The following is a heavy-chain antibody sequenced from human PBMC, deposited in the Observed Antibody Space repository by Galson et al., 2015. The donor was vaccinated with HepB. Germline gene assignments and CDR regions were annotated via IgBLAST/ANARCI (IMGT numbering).Heavy chain of an antibody. V-gene: IGHV1-69*13. Sequence: SVKVSCKASGGTFSSYAISWVRQAPGQGLEWMGGIIPIFGTANYAQKFQGRVTITADESTSTAYMELSSLRSEDTAVYYCHIVVVVAAQEKYYYYYMDVWGKGTTVTVSS. CDR2: IIPIFGTA. D-gene: IGHD2-15*01. CDR3: HIVVVVAAQEKYYYYYMDV. J-gene: IGHJ6*03. CDR1: GGTFSSYA.